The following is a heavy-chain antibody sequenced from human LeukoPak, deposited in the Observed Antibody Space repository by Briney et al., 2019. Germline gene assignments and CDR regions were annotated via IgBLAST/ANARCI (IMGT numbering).Heavy chain of an antibody. Sequence: GGSLRLSCAASGFTFSSYSMNWVRQAPGKGREWGSYISSTSSTIYYADSVQGRFTISRDTAKNSLYLHMNSLSADDTGLYYCARDVSVVRGVSSNFDYWGQGTLVTVSS. D-gene: IGHD3-10*01. V-gene: IGHV3-48*01. CDR3: ARDVSVVRGVSSNFDY. CDR2: ISSTSSTI. J-gene: IGHJ4*02. CDR1: GFTFSSYS.